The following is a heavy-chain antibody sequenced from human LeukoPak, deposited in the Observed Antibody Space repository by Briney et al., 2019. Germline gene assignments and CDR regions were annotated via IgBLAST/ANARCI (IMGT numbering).Heavy chain of an antibody. D-gene: IGHD2-8*01. J-gene: IGHJ4*02. CDR3: ARAHRRGYTYGHDFDY. Sequence: PSETLSLTCTVSGGSISSSSYYWGWIRQPPGKGLEWIGSIYYSGSTYYNPSLKSRVTISVDTSKNQFSLNLSSVTAADTAVYYCARAHRRGYTYGHDFDYWGQGTLVTVSS. V-gene: IGHV4-39*07. CDR1: GGSISSSSYY. CDR2: IYYSGST.